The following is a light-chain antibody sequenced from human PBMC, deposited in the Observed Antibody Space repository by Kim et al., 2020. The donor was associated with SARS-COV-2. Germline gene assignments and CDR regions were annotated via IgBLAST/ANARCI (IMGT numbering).Light chain of an antibody. CDR3: AAWDGSLSGVV. J-gene: IGLJ2*01. Sequence: GQRITIAWSGSISDIGSNNLYWYQQFPGTAPKLLIYGNNQRPSGVSDRFSGSKSGTSASLAISGLRSEDEADYYCAAWDGSLSGVVFVGGTQLTV. V-gene: IGLV1-47*01. CDR2: GNN. CDR1: ISDIGSNN.